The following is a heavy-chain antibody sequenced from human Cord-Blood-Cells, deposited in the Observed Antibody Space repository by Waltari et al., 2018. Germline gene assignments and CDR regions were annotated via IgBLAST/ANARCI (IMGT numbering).Heavy chain of an antibody. CDR2: INHSGST. J-gene: IGHJ4*02. CDR3: ARGGSDYYGSGSYLHFDY. V-gene: IGHV4-34*01. CDR1: GGSFSGYY. D-gene: IGHD3-10*01. Sequence: QVQLQQWGAGLLKPSETLSLTCAVDGGSFSGYYLSWLRQPPGRGLEWIGEINHSGSTKYNPSLKSRVTISVDTAKNQFSLKLSSVTAADTAVYYCARGGSDYYGSGSYLHFDYWGQGTLVTVSS.